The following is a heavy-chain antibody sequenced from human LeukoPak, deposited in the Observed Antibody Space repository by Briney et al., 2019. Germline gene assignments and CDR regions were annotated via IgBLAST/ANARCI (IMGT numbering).Heavy chain of an antibody. D-gene: IGHD3-22*01. V-gene: IGHV1-2*02. CDR3: AIVAKSNYYDRSGYYNHNWFDP. CDR1: GYTFTGYY. Sequence: ASVKVSCKASGYTFTGYYMHWVRQAPGQGVEWMGWINPNSGGTNYAQKFQGRVTMTRDTSISTAYMELSRLRSDDTAVYYCAIVAKSNYYDRSGYYNHNWFDPWGQGTLVTVSS. CDR2: INPNSGGT. J-gene: IGHJ5*02.